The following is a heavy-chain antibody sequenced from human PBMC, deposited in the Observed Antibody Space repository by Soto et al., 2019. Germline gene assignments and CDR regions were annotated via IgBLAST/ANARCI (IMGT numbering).Heavy chain of an antibody. CDR2: INHSGST. D-gene: IGHD1-26*01. V-gene: IGHV4-34*01. J-gene: IGHJ6*03. CDR1: GGSFSGYY. Sequence: SETLSLTCAVYGGSFSGYYWSWVRQPPGEGLEWIGEINHSGSTNYNPSLKSRVTISVDTSKNQFSLKLSSVTAADTAVYYCARGGGARIYYYYYYMDVWGKGTTVTVSS. CDR3: ARGGGARIYYYYYYMDV.